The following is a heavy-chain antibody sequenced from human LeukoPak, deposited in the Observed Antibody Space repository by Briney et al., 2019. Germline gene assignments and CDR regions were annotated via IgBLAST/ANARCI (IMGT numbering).Heavy chain of an antibody. Sequence: ASVKVSCKASGYTFTSYGISWVRQAPGQGLEWMGWISAYNGNTNYAQKLQGRVTMTTDTSTSTAYMELRSLRSDDTAVYYCARDLERYYDLEGRSGYWGQGTLVTVSS. J-gene: IGHJ4*02. CDR1: GYTFTSYG. V-gene: IGHV1-18*01. CDR2: ISAYNGNT. CDR3: ARDLERYYDLEGRSGY. D-gene: IGHD3-3*01.